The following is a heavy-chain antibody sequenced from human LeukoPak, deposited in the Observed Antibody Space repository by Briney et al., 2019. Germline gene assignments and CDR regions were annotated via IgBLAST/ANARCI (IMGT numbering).Heavy chain of an antibody. Sequence: SETLSLTCTFSGGTIDTYAWSWIRQPAGKGLEWIGRIYTSGSTNYNPSLKSRVTISVDTSKNQFSLKLSSVPAADTAVYYCARGWFGGNTFFHPWGQGTLVTVSS. CDR2: IYTSGST. CDR3: ARGWFGGNTFFHP. CDR1: GGTIDTYA. V-gene: IGHV4-4*07. J-gene: IGHJ5*02. D-gene: IGHD3-10*01.